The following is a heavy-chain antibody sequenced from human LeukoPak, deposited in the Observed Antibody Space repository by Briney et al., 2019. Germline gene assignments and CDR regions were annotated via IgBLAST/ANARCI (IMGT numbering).Heavy chain of an antibody. CDR2: INHSGST. V-gene: IGHV4-34*01. Sequence: PSETLSLTCAVYGGSFSGYYWSWIRQPPGKWLEWIGEINHSGSTNYNPSLKSRVTISVDTSKNQFSLKLSSVTAADTAVYYCARLGVGYQLLSTPYHYYYYYMDVWGKGTTVTISS. J-gene: IGHJ6*03. CDR3: ARLGVGYQLLSTPYHYYYYYMDV. CDR1: GGSFSGYY. D-gene: IGHD2-2*01.